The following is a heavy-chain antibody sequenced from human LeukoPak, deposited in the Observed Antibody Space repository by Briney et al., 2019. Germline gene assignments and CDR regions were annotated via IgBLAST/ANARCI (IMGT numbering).Heavy chain of an antibody. CDR3: AGSEVDYYGSGSGATFFDY. CDR2: IIPIFGTA. Sequence: SVKVSCRASGGTFSSYAISWVRQAPGQGLEWMGGIIPIFGTANYAQKFQGRVTITADESTSTAYMELSSLRSEDTAVYYCAGSEVDYYGSGSGATFFDYWGQGTLVTVSS. V-gene: IGHV1-69*13. J-gene: IGHJ4*02. CDR1: GGTFSSYA. D-gene: IGHD3-10*01.